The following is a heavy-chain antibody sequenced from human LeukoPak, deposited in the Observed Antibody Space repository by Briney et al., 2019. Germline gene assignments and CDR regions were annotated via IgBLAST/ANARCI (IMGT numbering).Heavy chain of an antibody. CDR1: GFTFPNAW. D-gene: IGHD6-13*01. Sequence: GGSLRLSCAASGFTFPNAWMSWLRQAPGKGLEWVGHIKSRTDGGTTDYAAPVKGRFTISRDDSENTLYLQMDSLKTEDTAVYYCATPGRIPEAANWFDPWGQGTLVTVSS. CDR2: IKSRTDGGTT. J-gene: IGHJ5*02. CDR3: ATPGRIPEAANWFDP. V-gene: IGHV3-15*01.